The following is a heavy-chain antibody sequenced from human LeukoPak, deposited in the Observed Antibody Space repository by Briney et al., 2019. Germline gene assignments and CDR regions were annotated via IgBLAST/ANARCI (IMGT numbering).Heavy chain of an antibody. Sequence: GGSLRLFCAASGFTFSSYWMHWVRQAPGKGLVWVSRINSDGSSTSYADSVKGRFTISRDNAKNTLYLQMNSLRAEDTAVYYCARPMATILRYFDYWGQGTLVTVSS. CDR1: GFTFSSYW. D-gene: IGHD5-12*01. CDR3: ARPMATILRYFDY. J-gene: IGHJ4*02. V-gene: IGHV3-74*01. CDR2: INSDGSST.